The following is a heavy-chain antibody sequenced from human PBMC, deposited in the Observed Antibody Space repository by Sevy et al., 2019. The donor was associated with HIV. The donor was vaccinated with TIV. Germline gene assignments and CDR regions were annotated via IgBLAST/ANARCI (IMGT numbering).Heavy chain of an antibody. D-gene: IGHD6-19*01. Sequence: GGSLRLSCVASGFTFSSYEMNWVRQAPGKGLEWVAVIWFDGSNQYYGDSVKGRFTISRDNSKNTVYLHMNSLRVDDTAVYYCARESGSDWYLDFWGQGTLVTVSS. V-gene: IGHV3-33*08. J-gene: IGHJ4*02. CDR2: IWFDGSNQ. CDR1: GFTFSSYE. CDR3: ARESGSDWYLDF.